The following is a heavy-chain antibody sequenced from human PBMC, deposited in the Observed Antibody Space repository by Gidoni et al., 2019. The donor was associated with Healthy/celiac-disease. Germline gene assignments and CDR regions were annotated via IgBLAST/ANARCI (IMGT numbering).Heavy chain of an antibody. Sequence: EVQLVESGGGLVQPGRSLRLSCAASGFTFDDYAMPWVRQAPGKGLEWVSGISWNSGSIGYADSVKGRFTISRDNAKNSLYLQMNSLRAEDTALYYCAKDIGATVTKSIRDYYYYGMDVWGQGTTVTVSS. V-gene: IGHV3-9*01. D-gene: IGHD4-17*01. J-gene: IGHJ6*02. CDR3: AKDIGATVTKSIRDYYYYGMDV. CDR1: GFTFDDYA. CDR2: ISWNSGSI.